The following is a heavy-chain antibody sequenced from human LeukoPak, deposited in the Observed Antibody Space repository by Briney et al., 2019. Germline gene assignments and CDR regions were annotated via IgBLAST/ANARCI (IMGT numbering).Heavy chain of an antibody. Sequence: GGSLRLSCAASGFTFSRYAMHWVRQAPGKGLEWVAVISYDGSNKYYAGSVKGRFTISRDNSKNTLYLQMNSLTTEDTAVYYCASSMTTASLGRGFWGQGALVTVSS. CDR3: ASSMTTASLGRGF. CDR1: GFTFSRYA. D-gene: IGHD4-17*01. V-gene: IGHV3-30*03. J-gene: IGHJ4*02. CDR2: ISYDGSNK.